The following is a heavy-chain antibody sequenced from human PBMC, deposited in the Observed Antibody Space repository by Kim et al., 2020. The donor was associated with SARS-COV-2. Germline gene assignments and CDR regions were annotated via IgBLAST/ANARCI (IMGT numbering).Heavy chain of an antibody. CDR3: ARVSPPGSMVRGRPRCFDL. V-gene: IGHV4-34*01. CDR2: INHSGST. CDR1: GGSFSGYY. J-gene: IGHJ2*01. Sequence: SETLSLTCAVYGGSFSGYYWSWIRQPPGKGLEWIGEINHSGSTNYNPSLKSRVTISVDTSKNQFSLKLSSVTAADTAVYYCARVSPPGSMVRGRPRCFDLWGRGTLVTVSS. D-gene: IGHD3-10*01.